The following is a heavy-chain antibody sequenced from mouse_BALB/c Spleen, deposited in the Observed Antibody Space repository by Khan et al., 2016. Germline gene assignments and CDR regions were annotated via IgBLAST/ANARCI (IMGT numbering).Heavy chain of an antibody. CDR3: GRIYDGYFDF. D-gene: IGHD2-3*01. V-gene: IGHV1-4*01. CDR2: FNPNTGYT. Sequence: VQLQESGAELARPGASVKMSCKASGYTLTSYTIHWLKQRPGQGLEWIGYFNPNTGYTSYNQKFKDKATLTADKSSSTTYIQLSSLTMEDSAIYCCGRIYDGYFDFWGQGTTLTVSS. J-gene: IGHJ2*01. CDR1: GYTLTSYT.